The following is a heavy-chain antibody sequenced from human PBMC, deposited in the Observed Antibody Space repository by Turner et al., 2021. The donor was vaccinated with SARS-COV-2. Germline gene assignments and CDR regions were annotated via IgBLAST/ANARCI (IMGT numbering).Heavy chain of an antibody. Sequence: EVQLVESGGGLIQPGGSLRPSCSAAGFTVSRNYMSWFRQAPGKGREWVSVIYSGGVTYYADSVKGRFSISRDNSKNTLYLQMNSLRAENTAVYYCARGHSSGWHQSGAFDIWGQGTMVTVSS. CDR2: IYSGGVT. D-gene: IGHD6-19*01. J-gene: IGHJ3*02. CDR1: GFTVSRNY. V-gene: IGHV3-53*01. CDR3: ARGHSSGWHQSGAFDI.